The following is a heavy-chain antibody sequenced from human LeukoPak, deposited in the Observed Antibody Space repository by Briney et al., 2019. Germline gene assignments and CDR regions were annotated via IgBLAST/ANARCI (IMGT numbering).Heavy chain of an antibody. V-gene: IGHV5-51*01. Sequence: GESLKISCKGSGYSFTSYWIVWVRQLPVKGLEWMGFIFPGASDTRYSPSFEGQVTVSADRSINTAYLQWRSLKASDTAMYYCARRDSSGWYSPFDYWGQGTLVTVSP. D-gene: IGHD6-19*01. J-gene: IGHJ4*02. CDR2: IFPGASDT. CDR1: GYSFTSYW. CDR3: ARRDSSGWYSPFDY.